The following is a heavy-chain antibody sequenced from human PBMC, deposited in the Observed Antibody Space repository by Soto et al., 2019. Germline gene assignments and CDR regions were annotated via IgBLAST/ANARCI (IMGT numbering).Heavy chain of an antibody. J-gene: IGHJ6*02. CDR2: ISAYNGNT. Sequence: ASVKVSCKASGYTFTSYGISWVRQAPGQGLEWMGWISAYNGNTNYAQKLQGRVTMTTDTSTSTAYMELRSLRSDDTAVDYCARDLGAVWYYDSSGYSYGMDVWGQGTTVTVSS. D-gene: IGHD3-22*01. V-gene: IGHV1-18*01. CDR1: GYTFTSYG. CDR3: ARDLGAVWYYDSSGYSYGMDV.